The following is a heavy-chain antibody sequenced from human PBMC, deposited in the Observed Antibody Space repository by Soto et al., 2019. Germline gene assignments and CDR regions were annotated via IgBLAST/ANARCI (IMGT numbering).Heavy chain of an antibody. CDR1: GGSISSSNW. CDR3: ARMASRYYYDSSGYYSDAFDI. J-gene: IGHJ3*02. D-gene: IGHD3-22*01. V-gene: IGHV4-4*02. CDR2: IYHSGST. Sequence: QVQLQESGPGLVKPSGTLSLTCAVSGGSISSSNWWSWVRQPPGKGLEWIGEIYHSGSTNYNPSLKSRVTISVDKSKNQFSLKLSSVNAADTAVYYCARMASRYYYDSSGYYSDAFDIWGQGTMVTVSS.